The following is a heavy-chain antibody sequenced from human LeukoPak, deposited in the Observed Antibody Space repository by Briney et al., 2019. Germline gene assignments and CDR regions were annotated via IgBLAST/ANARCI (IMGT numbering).Heavy chain of an antibody. V-gene: IGHV3-23*01. CDR3: AKGGAGSSGWFYYYYYYGMDV. J-gene: IGHJ6*02. CDR2: ISGSGGST. Sequence: GRSLRLSCAASGFTFSSYAMSWVRQAPGKGLEWVSAISGSGGSTYYADSVKGRFTISRDNSKNTLYLQMNSLRAEDTAVYYCAKGGAGSSGWFYYYYYYGMDVWGQGTTVTVSS. CDR1: GFTFSSYA. D-gene: IGHD6-19*01.